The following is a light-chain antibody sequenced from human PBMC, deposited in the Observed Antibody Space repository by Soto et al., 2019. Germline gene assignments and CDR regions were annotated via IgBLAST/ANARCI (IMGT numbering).Light chain of an antibody. J-gene: IGLJ2*01. CDR3: QSYDSSLSVHVV. Sequence: QSVLTQPPSVSGAPGQRVTISCTGSSSNIGAGYDVHWYQQLPGTAPKLLIYGNNTRPSGVPDRFSGSKSGTSASLAITGLQAEDEADYYCQSYDSSLSVHVVFGGGTKVTVL. V-gene: IGLV1-40*01. CDR2: GNN. CDR1: SSNIGAGYD.